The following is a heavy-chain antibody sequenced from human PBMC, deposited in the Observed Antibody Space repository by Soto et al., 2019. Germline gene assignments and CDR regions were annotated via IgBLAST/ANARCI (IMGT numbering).Heavy chain of an antibody. D-gene: IGHD3-22*01. CDR2: IYYSGST. V-gene: IGHV4-59*08. J-gene: IGHJ4*02. CDR1: GGSISSYY. Sequence: TLSLTCTVSGGSISSYYWSWIRQPPGKGLEWIGYIYYSGSTNYNPSLKSRVTISVDTSKNQFSLKLSSVTAADTAVYYCARRDYDSSGYYYNWGQGTLVTVSS. CDR3: ARRDYDSSGYYYN.